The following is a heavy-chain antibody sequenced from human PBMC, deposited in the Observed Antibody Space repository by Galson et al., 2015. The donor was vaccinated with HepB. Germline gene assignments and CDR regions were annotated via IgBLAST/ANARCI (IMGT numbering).Heavy chain of an antibody. Sequence: IASIYYSGSTHYSPSLKSRVTISADTSKNQFSLRLTSATAADTAVYYCVRHGNDDFYYAMVDWGQGTTVAVSS. CDR2: IYYSGST. D-gene: IGHD1-1*01. V-gene: IGHV4-39*01. J-gene: IGHJ6*02. CDR3: VRHGNDDFYYAMVD.